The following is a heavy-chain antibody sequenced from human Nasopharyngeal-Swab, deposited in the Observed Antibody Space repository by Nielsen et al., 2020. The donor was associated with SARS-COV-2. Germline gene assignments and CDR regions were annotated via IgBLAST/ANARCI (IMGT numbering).Heavy chain of an antibody. CDR1: GYTFTSYW. CDR2: IYPGDSDT. Sequence: GGSLRLSCKASGYTFTSYWIGWVRQMPGKGLEWMGIIYPGDSDTTYSPSFQGQVTISADKSISTAYLQWSSLKASDTAMYYCARRRGGYDNRGCFDYWGQGTLVTVSS. V-gene: IGHV5-51*01. J-gene: IGHJ4*02. D-gene: IGHD5-12*01. CDR3: ARRRGGYDNRGCFDY.